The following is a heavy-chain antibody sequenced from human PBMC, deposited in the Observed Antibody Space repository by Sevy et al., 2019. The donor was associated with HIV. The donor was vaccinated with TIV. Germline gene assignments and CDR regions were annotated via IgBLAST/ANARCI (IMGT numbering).Heavy chain of an antibody. CDR2: IYYSGST. CDR1: GGSISSYY. D-gene: IGHD2-2*01. J-gene: IGHJ6*02. Sequence: SETLSLTCTVSGGSISSYYWSWIRQPPGKGLEWIGYIYYSGSTNYNPSLKSRVTISVDTSKNQFSLKLSCVTAADTAVYYCARGGCSSTSCYSDDYYYYYGMDVWGQGTTVTVSS. V-gene: IGHV4-59*01. CDR3: ARGGCSSTSCYSDDYYYYYGMDV.